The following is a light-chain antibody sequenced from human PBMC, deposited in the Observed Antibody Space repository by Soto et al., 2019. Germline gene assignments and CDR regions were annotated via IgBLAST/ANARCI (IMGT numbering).Light chain of an antibody. Sequence: QSVLTQPASVSGSPGQSITISCTGTSNDVGGYNYVSWYQHHPGKAPKLMIYEVTTRPSGVSNRFSGSRSGNTASLGISGLQAEDEADYYCSSYTSSSTVLFGGGTKLTVL. J-gene: IGLJ2*01. V-gene: IGLV2-14*01. CDR3: SSYTSSSTVL. CDR1: SNDVGGYNY. CDR2: EVT.